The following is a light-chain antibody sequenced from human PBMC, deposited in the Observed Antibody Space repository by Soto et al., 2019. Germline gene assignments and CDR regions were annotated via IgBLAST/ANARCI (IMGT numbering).Light chain of an antibody. Sequence: EIVMTQSPATLSVSPGERATLSCRASQSVGSNLAWYQQKPGQAPRLLIYGASTRATGIPARFSGSGSGTEFTLTISSLQSEDFAMYFCQQYNNWPPDRTVGEETEVEIK. CDR2: GAS. CDR1: QSVGSN. J-gene: IGKJ4*02. CDR3: QQYNNWPPDRT. V-gene: IGKV3-15*01.